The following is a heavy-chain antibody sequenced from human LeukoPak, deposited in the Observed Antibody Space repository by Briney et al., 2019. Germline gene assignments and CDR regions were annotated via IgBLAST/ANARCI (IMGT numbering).Heavy chain of an antibody. V-gene: IGHV3-23*01. CDR1: GFTFSSYA. D-gene: IGHD2-15*01. J-gene: IGHJ3*02. CDR2: ISGSGGST. CDR3: AKVLEYCSGGSCYSEGAFDI. Sequence: GGSLRLSCAASGFTFSSYAMSWVRQAPGKGLEWVSAISGSGGSTYYADSVKGRFTISRDNSKNTLYLQMNSLRAEDTAVYYCAKVLEYCSGGSCYSEGAFDIWGQGTMVTVSS.